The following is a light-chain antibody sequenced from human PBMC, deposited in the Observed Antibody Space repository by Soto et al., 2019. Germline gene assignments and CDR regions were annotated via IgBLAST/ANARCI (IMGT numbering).Light chain of an antibody. J-gene: IGLJ2*01. Sequence: QSALTQPASVSGAPGQSIAISCTGTSSDVGSFNFVSWYQQHPGKVPKLIIYEVSNRPSGVSSRFSGSKSGDTASLIISGLQAEGEADYYCLSWTTRRALVFGGGTQLTVL. CDR1: SSDVGSFNF. CDR2: EVS. CDR3: LSWTTRRALV. V-gene: IGLV2-14*01.